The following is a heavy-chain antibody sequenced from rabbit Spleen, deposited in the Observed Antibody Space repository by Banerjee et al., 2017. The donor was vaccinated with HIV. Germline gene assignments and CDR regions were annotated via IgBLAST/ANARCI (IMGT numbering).Heavy chain of an antibody. V-gene: IGHV1S45*01. CDR1: GVSFSGNSY. CDR2: IDTSSSGFT. J-gene: IGHJ6*01. Sequence: QEQLVESGGDLVKPGASLTLTCIASGVSFSGNSYMCWVRQAPGKGLEWIACIDTSSSGFTYFASWAKGRFTISKTSSTTVTLQMTSLTAADTATYFCARDTSSSFSSYGIDLWGPGTLVTVS. CDR3: ARDTSSSFSSYGIDL. D-gene: IGHD1-1*01.